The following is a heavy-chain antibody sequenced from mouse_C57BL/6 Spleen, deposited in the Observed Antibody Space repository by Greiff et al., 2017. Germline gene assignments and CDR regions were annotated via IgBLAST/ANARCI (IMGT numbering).Heavy chain of an antibody. CDR1: GYTFTSYW. D-gene: IGHD6-1*01. J-gene: IGHJ4*01. CDR2: IDPSDSYT. V-gene: IGHV1-69*01. CDR3: ASGGSFHYYALAY. Sequence: QVQLQQPGAELVMPGASVKLSCKASGYTFTSYWMHWVKQRPGQGLEWIGEIDPSDSYTNYNQKFKGKSTLTVDKSSSTAYMQLSSLTSEDSAVYYCASGGSFHYYALAYWGQGTSVTVSS.